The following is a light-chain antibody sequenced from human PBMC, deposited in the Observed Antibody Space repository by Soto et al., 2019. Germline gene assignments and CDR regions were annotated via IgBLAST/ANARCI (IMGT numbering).Light chain of an antibody. CDR2: DNV. J-gene: IGLJ1*01. CDR3: GSWDTSLSLCYV. Sequence: QSVLPQPPSVSAAPGQNVTISCSGTPSNIGNNFVSWYQHLPGTAPKILIYDNVKRPSGIPDRFSGFKSGASATLGITGLQTGDEADYYCGSWDTSLSLCYVFGTGTKVTVL. V-gene: IGLV1-51*01. CDR1: PSNIGNNF.